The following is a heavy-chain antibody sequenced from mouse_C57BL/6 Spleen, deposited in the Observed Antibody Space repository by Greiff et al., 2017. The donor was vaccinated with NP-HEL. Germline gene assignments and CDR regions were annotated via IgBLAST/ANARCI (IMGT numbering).Heavy chain of an antibody. V-gene: IGHV1-66*01. CDR2: IYPGSGNT. CDR3: ADYSHFDY. D-gene: IGHD1-1*01. CDR1: GYSFTSYY. Sequence: VQLQQSGPELVKPGASVKISCKASGYSFTSYYIHWVKQRPGQGLEWIGWIYPGSGNTKYNEKFKGKATLTADTSSSTAYVPLSSLTSGDSAVYYCADYSHFDYWGQGTTLTVSS. J-gene: IGHJ2*01.